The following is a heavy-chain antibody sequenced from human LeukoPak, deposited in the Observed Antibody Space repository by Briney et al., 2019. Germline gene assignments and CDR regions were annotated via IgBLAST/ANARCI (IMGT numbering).Heavy chain of an antibody. CDR2: ISSSGSTI. D-gene: IGHD6-19*01. J-gene: IGHJ4*02. CDR3: AKARGIAVAGTPADY. CDR1: GFTFSSYE. Sequence: PGGSLRLSCAASGFTFSSYEMNWVRQAPGKGLEWVSYISSSGSTIYYADSVKGRFTISRDNSKNTLYLQMNSLRAEDTAVYYCAKARGIAVAGTPADYWGQGTLVTVSS. V-gene: IGHV3-48*03.